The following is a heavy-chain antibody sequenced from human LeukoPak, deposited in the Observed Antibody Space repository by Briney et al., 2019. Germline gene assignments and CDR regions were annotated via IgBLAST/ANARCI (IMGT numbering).Heavy chain of an antibody. CDR3: AKDISGGDCPDY. V-gene: IGHV3-9*01. CDR2: ISWNSGSI. Sequence: GGSLRLSCAASGFTFDDYAMHWVRQAPGKGLEWVSGISWNSGSIGYADSVKGRFTISRDNAKNSLYLQMNSLRADDTAVYYCAKDISGGDCPDYWGQGTLVTVSS. J-gene: IGHJ4*02. D-gene: IGHD2-21*02. CDR1: GFTFDDYA.